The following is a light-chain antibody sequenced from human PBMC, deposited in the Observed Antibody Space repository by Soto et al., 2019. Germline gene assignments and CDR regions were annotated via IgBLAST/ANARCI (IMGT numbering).Light chain of an antibody. V-gene: IGLV2-11*01. Sequence: QSALTQPRSVSGSPVPSVTISCTGTSSDVGGYNYVSWYQQHPGKDPKLMIYDVSKRPSGVPDRFSGSKSGNTPSLTISGLQAEDEADYYFCSYAGSYLVVFGGGTKVTVL. CDR1: SSDVGGYNY. CDR2: DVS. CDR3: CSYAGSYLVV. J-gene: IGLJ2*01.